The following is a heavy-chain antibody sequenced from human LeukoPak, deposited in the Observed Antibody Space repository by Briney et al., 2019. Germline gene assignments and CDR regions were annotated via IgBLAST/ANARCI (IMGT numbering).Heavy chain of an antibody. V-gene: IGHV3-53*01. CDR3: ASLGGLRGSGSFVDY. D-gene: IGHD3-10*01. J-gene: IGHJ4*02. CDR1: GFTVSSNY. CDR2: IYSVVST. Sequence: GGSLRLSCAASGFTVSSNYMSWVRQAPGEGLGWVSVIYSVVSTYYADSVKGRFTISRDYSKNTLYLQMNSLRAEDTAVYYCASLGGLRGSGSFVDYWGQGTLVTVSS.